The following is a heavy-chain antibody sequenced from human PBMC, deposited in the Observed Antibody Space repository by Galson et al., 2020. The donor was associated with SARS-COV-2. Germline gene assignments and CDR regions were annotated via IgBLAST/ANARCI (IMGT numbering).Heavy chain of an antibody. D-gene: IGHD6-19*01. J-gene: IGHJ2*01. V-gene: IGHV3-21*01. Sequence: GESLKISCAASGFTFSSYSMNWVRQAPGKGLEWVSSISSSSSYIYYADSVKGRFTISRDNAKNSLYLQMNSLRAEDTAVYYCARGVHGGWYPAAWYFDLWGRGTLVTVSS. CDR2: ISSSSSYI. CDR1: GFTFSSYS. CDR3: ARGVHGGWYPAAWYFDL.